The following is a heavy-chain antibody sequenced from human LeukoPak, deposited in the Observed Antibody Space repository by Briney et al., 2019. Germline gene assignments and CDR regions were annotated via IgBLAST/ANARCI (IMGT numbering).Heavy chain of an antibody. J-gene: IGHJ4*02. CDR1: GGSISSDGYY. CDR3: ASEVRGVTI. Sequence: PSQTLSLTCTVSGGSISSDGYYWSWIRQHPGKGLEWIAYIYHSGDTYYNPSLKSRLTMSIDRAKSQFSLKLSSVTVADTAVYYCASEVRGVTIWGQGTLVTVSS. CDR2: IYHSGDT. D-gene: IGHD3-10*01. V-gene: IGHV4-31*03.